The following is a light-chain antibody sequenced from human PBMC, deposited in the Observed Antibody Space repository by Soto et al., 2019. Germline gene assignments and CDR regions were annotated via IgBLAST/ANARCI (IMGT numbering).Light chain of an antibody. CDR1: NAMIASNT. CDR3: AAWADSISRYV. J-gene: IGLJ1*01. Sequence: QSVLTQPPAASETPGQTVSISCSGSNAMIASNTVNWYQHLPGTAPKLLIYSNNQRPSGVPDRFSGSKSGTSASLAISGLQSEDESDYYCAAWADSISRYVFGTGTKATVL. CDR2: SNN. V-gene: IGLV1-44*01.